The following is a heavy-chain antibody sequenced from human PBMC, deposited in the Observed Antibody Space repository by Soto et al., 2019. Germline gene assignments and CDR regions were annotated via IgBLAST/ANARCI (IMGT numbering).Heavy chain of an antibody. D-gene: IGHD5-18*01. J-gene: IGHJ4*02. V-gene: IGHV4-4*02. CDR2: IYHSGST. CDR1: GGSISSSNW. CDR3: ARGVYSGSSLGAFDY. Sequence: PSETLSLTCAVSGGSISSSNWWSWVRQPPGKGLEWIGEIYHSGSTNYNPSLKSRVTISVDKSKNQFSLKLSSVTAADTAVYYCARGVYSGSSLGAFDYWGQGTLVTVSS.